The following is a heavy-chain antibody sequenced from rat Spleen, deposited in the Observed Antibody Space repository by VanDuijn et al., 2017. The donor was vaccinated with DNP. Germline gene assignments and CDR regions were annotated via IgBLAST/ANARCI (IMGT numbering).Heavy chain of an antibody. CDR3: ARTAANF. CDR2: IQNCGST. CDR1: GFSLINYH. D-gene: IGHD1-2*01. Sequence: QVQLKESEPGLVQPSQTLSLTCTVSGFSLINYHVHWVRQPPGKGLEWMGRIQNCGSTDYNSSLKSRLSISRDTSKSQVFLKMNSVQTGDTAMYFCARTAANFWGPGTMVTVSS. V-gene: IGHV2-27*01. J-gene: IGHJ1*01.